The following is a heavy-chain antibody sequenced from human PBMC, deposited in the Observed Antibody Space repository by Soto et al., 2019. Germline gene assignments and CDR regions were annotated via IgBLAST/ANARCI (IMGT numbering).Heavy chain of an antibody. CDR1: GVSISSGGYY. D-gene: IGHD3-22*01. CDR3: ARGPSGWLLRGNWFDP. J-gene: IGHJ5*02. Sequence: QVQLQESGPGLVKPSQTLSLTCTVSGVSISSGGYYWSWIRQHPGKGLEWIGYIYYSGSTYYNPSLKSRVTISVDTSKNQFSLKLSSVTAADTAVYYCARGPSGWLLRGNWFDPWGQGTLVTVSS. CDR2: IYYSGST. V-gene: IGHV4-31*03.